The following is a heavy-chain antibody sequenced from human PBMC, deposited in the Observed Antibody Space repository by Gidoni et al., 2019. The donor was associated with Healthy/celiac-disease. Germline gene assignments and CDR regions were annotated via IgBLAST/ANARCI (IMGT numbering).Heavy chain of an antibody. V-gene: IGHV1-18*01. Sequence: QAQLVQFGAEVQKRGAAVTVACKGACYTFTCSGISWVRQAPGQGLEWMVGISAYTGNTNYAQQRQCEVTIPPLTSTSPAYMYLRILRSDYSAVYSFVLCHGCVWYWRLAVSGIDVWGQGTTVTVSS. CDR1: CYTFTCSG. D-gene: IGHD6-19*01. CDR2: ISAYTGNT. J-gene: IGHJ6*02. CDR3: VLCHGCVWYWRLAVSGIDV.